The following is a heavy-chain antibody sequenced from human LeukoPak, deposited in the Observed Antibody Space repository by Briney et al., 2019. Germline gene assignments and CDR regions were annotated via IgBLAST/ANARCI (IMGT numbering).Heavy chain of an antibody. J-gene: IGHJ3*02. CDR1: GGSISSYY. CDR3: ARFFYSSSLDAFDI. V-gene: IGHV4-59*01. Sequence: SETLSLTCTVSGGSISSYYWSWIRQPPGKGLEWIGYIYYSGSTNYNPSLKSRVTLSVDTSKNQFSLKLSSVTAADTAVYYCARFFYSSSLDAFDIWGQGTMVTVSS. CDR2: IYYSGST. D-gene: IGHD6-6*01.